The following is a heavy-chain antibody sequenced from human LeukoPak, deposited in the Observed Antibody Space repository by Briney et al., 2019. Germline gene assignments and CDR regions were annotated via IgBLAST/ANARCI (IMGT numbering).Heavy chain of an antibody. J-gene: IGHJ4*02. Sequence: ESGPGLVKPSETLSLTCTVSGGSISSDYWSWIRQPPGKGLEWIGNIYDSGSTNYNPSLKSRVTISVDTSKNQCSLKLSSVTAADTAVYYCARQSTSGSSLSYFDYWGQGTLVNVSS. CDR1: GGSISSDY. CDR2: IYDSGST. V-gene: IGHV4-59*01. D-gene: IGHD2-8*01. CDR3: ARQSTSGSSLSYFDY.